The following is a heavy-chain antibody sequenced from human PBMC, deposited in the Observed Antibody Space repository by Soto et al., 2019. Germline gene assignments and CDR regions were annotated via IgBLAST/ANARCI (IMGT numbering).Heavy chain of an antibody. CDR1: GYTFTGYY. D-gene: IGHD7-27*01. CDR3: ARDVVGIWGESFPGYNWFDP. J-gene: IGHJ5*02. V-gene: IGHV1-2*04. CDR2: INPNSGGT. Sequence: GASVKVSCKASGYTFTGYYMHWVRQAPGQGLEWMGWINPNSGGTNYAQKFQGWVTMTRDTSISTAYMELSRLRSDDTAVYYCARDVVGIWGESFPGYNWFDPWGQGTLVTVSS.